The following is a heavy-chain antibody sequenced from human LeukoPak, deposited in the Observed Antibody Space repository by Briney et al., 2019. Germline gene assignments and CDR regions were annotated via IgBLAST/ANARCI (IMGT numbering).Heavy chain of an antibody. CDR1: GFTFSSYA. Sequence: GGSLRLSCAASGFTFSSYAMNWVRQAPGKGLEWVSYITNNGTTIYYADSVKGRFTISRDNAENSLYLQMNSLRAEDTAIYYCARDQWLAYYYHGMDVWGQGSTVTVSS. CDR2: ITNNGTTI. CDR3: ARDQWLAYYYHGMDV. V-gene: IGHV3-48*03. D-gene: IGHD6-19*01. J-gene: IGHJ6*01.